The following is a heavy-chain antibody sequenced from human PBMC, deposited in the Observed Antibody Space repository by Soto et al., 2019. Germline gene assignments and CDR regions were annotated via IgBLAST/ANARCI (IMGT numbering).Heavy chain of an antibody. Sequence: QITLKESGPTLVKPTQTLTLTCTFSGFSLSTCGVAVAWFRQPPGKDLDCLALIYWDEDKWYSPSLKSRLTNTDDTSKNQVVITMTNMDPVVTATDCCAHRPRGYAYYFDSWGQGTLVTVSS. CDR3: AHRPRGYAYYFDS. J-gene: IGHJ4*02. V-gene: IGHV2-5*02. CDR2: IYWDEDK. CDR1: GFSLSTCGVA. D-gene: IGHD5-12*01.